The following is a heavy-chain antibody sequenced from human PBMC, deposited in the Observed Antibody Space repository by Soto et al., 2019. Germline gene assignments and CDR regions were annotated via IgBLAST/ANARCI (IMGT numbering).Heavy chain of an antibody. Sequence: QVQLVQSGAEVKKPGASVKVSCKASGYTFTSYYMHWVRQAPGQGLEWMGIINPSGGSTSYAQKFQGRVTMTRDTSTSTVYMELSSLRSEDTAVYYCARDPSSYDSSGYYYLPHFDYWGQGTLVTVSS. CDR1: GYTFTSYY. D-gene: IGHD3-22*01. CDR3: ARDPSSYDSSGYYYLPHFDY. V-gene: IGHV1-46*01. CDR2: INPSGGST. J-gene: IGHJ4*02.